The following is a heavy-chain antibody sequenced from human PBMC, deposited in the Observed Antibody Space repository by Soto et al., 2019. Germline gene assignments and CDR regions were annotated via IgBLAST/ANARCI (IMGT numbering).Heavy chain of an antibody. CDR2: IIPIFGTA. CDR1: GGTFSSYA. V-gene: IGHV1-69*13. CDR3: ATSPSSGWFVFDY. J-gene: IGHJ4*02. D-gene: IGHD6-19*01. Sequence: GASVKVSCKASGGTFSSYAISWVRQAPGQGLEWMGGIIPIFGTANYAQKFQGRVTITADESTSTAYMELSSLRSEDTAVYYCATSPSSGWFVFDYWGQGTLVTVSS.